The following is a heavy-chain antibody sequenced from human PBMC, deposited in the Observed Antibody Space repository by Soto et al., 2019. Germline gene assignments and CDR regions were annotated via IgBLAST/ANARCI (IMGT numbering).Heavy chain of an antibody. J-gene: IGHJ4*02. D-gene: IGHD2-21*01. CDR3: AKLWGYYFES. V-gene: IGHV3-53*01. CDR2: IYTRGTT. Sequence: PGGSLRLSCSASGFSVNNNYMTWVRQAPGRRPEWVAVIYTRGTTHYADFATGRFTFSRDNSKNTLYLQMDSLRPEDRAVYYCAKLWGYYFESWGPGTLVTVSS. CDR1: GFSVNNNY.